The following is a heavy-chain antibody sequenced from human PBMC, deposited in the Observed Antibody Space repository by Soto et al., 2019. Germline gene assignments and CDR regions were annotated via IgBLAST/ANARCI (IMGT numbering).Heavy chain of an antibody. CDR2: IYYSGST. V-gene: IGHV4-61*01. CDR1: GGSVSSGNYY. J-gene: IGHJ4*02. D-gene: IGHD3-22*01. CDR3: ARHSYSFDSSGYDSYRFFDF. Sequence: PSETLSLTCTVSGGSVSSGNYYWSWIRQPPGKGLECIGYIYYSGSTNYNPSLKSRVTISVDTSKNQFSLKLSSVTAADTAVYYCARHSYSFDSSGYDSYRFFDFWGQGTLVTVSS.